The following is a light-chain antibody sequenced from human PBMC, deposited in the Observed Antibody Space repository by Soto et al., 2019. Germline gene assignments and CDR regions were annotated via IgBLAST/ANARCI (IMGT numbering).Light chain of an antibody. CDR1: QDISYY. V-gene: IGKV1-33*01. CDR3: QQYDNLPIT. J-gene: IGKJ5*01. CDR2: GAS. Sequence: DIQMTQSPSSLSASVGDRITLRCQASQDISYYLRWYQQKPGQAPNLLIYGASNLEQGVPSRFSGSGSGTDFSLTISSLQPEDIATYYCQQYDNLPITFGHGTRLEIK.